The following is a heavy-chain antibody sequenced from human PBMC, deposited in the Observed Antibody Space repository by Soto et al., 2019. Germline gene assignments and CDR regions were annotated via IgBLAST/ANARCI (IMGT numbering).Heavy chain of an antibody. V-gene: IGHV2-70*01. CDR3: ARILRRIAVAGTFYYYGMDV. D-gene: IGHD6-19*01. CDR2: IDWDDDK. J-gene: IGHJ6*02. Sequence: SGPTLVNPTQTLTLTCAFSGFSLSTSEMCVSWIRQPPGKALEWLALIDWDDDKYYSTSLKTRLTISKDTSKNQVVLTMTNMDPVDTATYYCARILRRIAVAGTFYYYGMDVWGQGTTVTVSS. CDR1: GFSLSTSEMC.